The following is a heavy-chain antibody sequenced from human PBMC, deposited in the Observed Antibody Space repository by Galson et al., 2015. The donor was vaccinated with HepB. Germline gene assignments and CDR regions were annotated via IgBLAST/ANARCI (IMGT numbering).Heavy chain of an antibody. CDR3: ARGGPLGTYYFDY. D-gene: IGHD3/OR15-3a*01. CDR1: GCTVSTSR. V-gene: IGHV3-74*01. Sequence: SLRLSGAASGCTVSTSRVHWVRQAPGEGLVRVSRINGDGSSTIYAASVKGVFTSSRDNAKTTLYLQMNSLRVEDTAVYYCARGGPLGTYYFDYWGQGILVTVSS. CDR2: INGDGSST. J-gene: IGHJ4*02.